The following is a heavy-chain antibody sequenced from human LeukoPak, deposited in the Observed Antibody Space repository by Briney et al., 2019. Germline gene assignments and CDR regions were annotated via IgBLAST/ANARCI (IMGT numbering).Heavy chain of an antibody. CDR3: ARYSGSLGLDY. Sequence: ASVKVSCKASGFTFTSYYMHWVRQAPGQGLEWMGVINPSVGSASYAQNFQGRVTMTRDTSTSTVYVDLYSLRSDDTAVYYCARYSGSLGLDYWGQGTLVTVSS. V-gene: IGHV1-46*01. D-gene: IGHD1-26*01. CDR2: INPSVGSA. J-gene: IGHJ4*02. CDR1: GFTFTSYY.